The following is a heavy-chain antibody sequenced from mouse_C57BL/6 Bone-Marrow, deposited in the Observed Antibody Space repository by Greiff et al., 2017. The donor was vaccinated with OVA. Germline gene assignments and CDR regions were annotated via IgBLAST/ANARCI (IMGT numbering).Heavy chain of an antibody. CDR2: ILPGSGST. J-gene: IGHJ3*01. V-gene: IGHV1-9*01. CDR3: ARQYYYYGSPGFAY. CDR1: GYTFTGYW. Sequence: VKLQESGAELMKPGASVKLSCKATGYTFTGYWIEWVKQRPGPGLEWIGEILPGSGSTNYNEKFKGKATFTADPSSNTAYMQLSSLTTEDSAIYYCARQYYYYGSPGFAYWGQGTLVTVSA. D-gene: IGHD1-1*01.